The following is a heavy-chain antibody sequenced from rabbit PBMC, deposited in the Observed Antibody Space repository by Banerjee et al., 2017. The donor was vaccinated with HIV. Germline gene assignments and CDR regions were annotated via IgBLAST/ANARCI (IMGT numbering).Heavy chain of an antibody. CDR3: ARGYYSYGYVGDAYFSL. D-gene: IGHD6-1*01. CDR1: GFDFSRNYW. J-gene: IGHJ4*01. V-gene: IGHV1S47*01. Sequence: QEHLKESGGGLVQPGGSLKLSCKASGFDFSRNYWMNWVRQAPGKGLEWIGSIYTGDGRTDYASWVNGRFSISRENTQNTVSLQMNSLTAADTATYFCARGYYSYGYVGDAYFSLWGPGTLVTVS. CDR2: IYTGDGRT.